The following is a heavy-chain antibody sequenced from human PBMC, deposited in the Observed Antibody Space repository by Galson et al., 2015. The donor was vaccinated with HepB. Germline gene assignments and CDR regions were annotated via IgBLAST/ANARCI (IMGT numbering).Heavy chain of an antibody. Sequence: SLRLSCAASGFTVSNNYMSWVRQAPGKGLEWVSVIYSGGSTYYADSVKGSFTISRDNSKNTLYLQMNSLRPEDTAVYYCARFPYTTGWQHDAVDSWGQGTMVTVSS. J-gene: IGHJ3*02. CDR2: IYSGGST. CDR3: ARFPYTTGWQHDAVDS. V-gene: IGHV3-66*01. D-gene: IGHD6-19*01. CDR1: GFTVSNNY.